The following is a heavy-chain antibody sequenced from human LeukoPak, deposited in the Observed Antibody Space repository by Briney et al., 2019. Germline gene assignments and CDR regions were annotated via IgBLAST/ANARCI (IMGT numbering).Heavy chain of an antibody. CDR1: GFTLSSFG. Sequence: PGRSLRLAWTASGFTLSSFGMHWVRQAPGKGLEWVAVISDVGSNTYYADSVKGRFTISRDNSKNTMYLQLNSLRTEDAAVYYCAKDAVAAPIIDWYFDRWGRGTLVTPSS. CDR3: AKDAVAAPIIDWYFDR. D-gene: IGHD2-2*01. CDR2: ISDVGSNT. J-gene: IGHJ2*01. V-gene: IGHV3-30*18.